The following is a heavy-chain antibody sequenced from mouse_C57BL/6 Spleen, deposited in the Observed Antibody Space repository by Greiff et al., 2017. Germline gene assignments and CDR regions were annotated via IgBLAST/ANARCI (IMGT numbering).Heavy chain of an antibody. CDR1: GYTFTDYY. Sequence: QVQLQQSGAELVRPGASVKLSCKASGYTFTDYYINWVKQRPGQGLEWIARIYPGSGNTYYNEKFKGKATLTAEKSSSTAYMQLSSLTSEDSAVYFCASGYDGYPSWFAYWGQGTLVTVSA. CDR3: ASGYDGYPSWFAY. V-gene: IGHV1-76*01. D-gene: IGHD2-3*01. J-gene: IGHJ3*01. CDR2: IYPGSGNT.